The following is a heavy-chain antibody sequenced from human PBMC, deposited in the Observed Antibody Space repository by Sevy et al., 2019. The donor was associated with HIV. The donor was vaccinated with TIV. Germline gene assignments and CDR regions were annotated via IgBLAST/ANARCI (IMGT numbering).Heavy chain of an antibody. Sequence: GGSLRLSCVGSGFTFGDYYISWVRQTPGKGLECVAYISSRSSFTNYTDSVRGRFTISRDNAKNEVFLQMNSLRAEDTGVYYCARGAYDVWGQGTTVTVSS. CDR1: GFTFGDYY. J-gene: IGHJ3*01. CDR3: ARGAYDV. CDR2: ISSRSSFT. V-gene: IGHV3-11*06.